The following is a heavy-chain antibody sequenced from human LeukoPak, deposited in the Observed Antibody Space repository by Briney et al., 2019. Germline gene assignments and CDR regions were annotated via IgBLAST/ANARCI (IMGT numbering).Heavy chain of an antibody. CDR3: ARALLWFGEFRGMDV. D-gene: IGHD3-10*01. Sequence: SETLSLTCAVYGGSFSAYYWSWIRQPPGKGLEWIGEINHSGSTNYNPSLKSRVTISVDTSKNQFSLKLSSVTAADTAVYYCARALLWFGEFRGMDVWGQGTTVTVSS. CDR1: GGSFSAYY. V-gene: IGHV4-34*01. CDR2: INHSGST. J-gene: IGHJ6*02.